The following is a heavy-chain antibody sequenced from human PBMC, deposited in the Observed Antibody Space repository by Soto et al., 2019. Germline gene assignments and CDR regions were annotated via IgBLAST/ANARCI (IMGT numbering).Heavy chain of an antibody. V-gene: IGHV3-23*01. Sequence: VQLLESGGGLVQPGGSLRISCAASGFTFSGSAMTWVRQAPGKWLEYVSSITSSGSEVFHAASVKGVFTMSGDNSKNMLYLQMNSLRAEETAVYYCAKEGYDCDWYWDSWGQGAQVTVSS. CDR3: AKEGYDCDWYWDS. CDR1: GFTFSGSA. CDR2: ITSSGSEV. J-gene: IGHJ4*02. D-gene: IGHD6-19*01.